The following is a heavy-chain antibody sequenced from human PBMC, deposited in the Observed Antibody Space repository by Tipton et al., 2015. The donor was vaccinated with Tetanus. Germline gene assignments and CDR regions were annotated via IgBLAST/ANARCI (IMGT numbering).Heavy chain of an antibody. D-gene: IGHD1-1*01. CDR2: TYHTGGT. V-gene: IGHV4-30-2*01. J-gene: IGHJ4*02. CDR3: VRAPYNSPGKYYFDY. Sequence: LRLSCAVSGGLLSTGGYSWGWIRQPPGQGLEWIGYTYHTGGTYYNPSLKSRVTISVDRSSDQFSLRLTSVTAADTAIYYCVRAPYNSPGKYYFDYWGQGTLVTVSS. CDR1: GGLLSTGGYS.